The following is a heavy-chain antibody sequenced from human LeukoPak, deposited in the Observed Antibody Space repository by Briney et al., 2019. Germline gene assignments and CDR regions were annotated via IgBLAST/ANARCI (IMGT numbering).Heavy chain of an antibody. D-gene: IGHD2-2*03. V-gene: IGHV4-39*07. J-gene: IGHJ4*02. CDR3: ARDGYCSSTSCYRGVGL. CDR2: IYYSGST. Sequence: SETLSLTCTVSGGSISSSSYYWGWIRQPPGKGLEWIGSIYYSGSTYYNPSLKSRVTISVDTSKNQFSLKLSSVTAADTAVYHCARDGYCSSTSCYRGVGLWGQGTLVTVSS. CDR1: GGSISSSSYY.